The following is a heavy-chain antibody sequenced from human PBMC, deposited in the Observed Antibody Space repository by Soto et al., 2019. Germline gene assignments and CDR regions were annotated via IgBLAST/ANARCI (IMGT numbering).Heavy chain of an antibody. CDR2: ISYDGNNK. Sequence: QVQLVESGGGVVQPGRSLRLSCAASGFTFSRFSMHWVRQAPGKGLAWVAVISYDGNNKHFAESVKGRFSISRDDSKNTVYLEMNNLRVDDSAVYYCARDHGMFLSYYYYGMDVWGQGTTITVSS. V-gene: IGHV3-30-3*01. CDR3: ARDHGMFLSYYYYGMDV. J-gene: IGHJ6*02. D-gene: IGHD3-10*02. CDR1: GFTFSRFS.